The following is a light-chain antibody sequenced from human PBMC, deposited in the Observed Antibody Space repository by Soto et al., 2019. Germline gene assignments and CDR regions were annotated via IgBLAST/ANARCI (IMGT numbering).Light chain of an antibody. CDR2: GNS. Sequence: QSVRTQPPSVSGAPGQRVTISCIGSSSNIGAGYDVHWYQQLPGTAPKLLLYGNSNRPSGVPDRFSGSKSGTSASLAITGLQAEDEADYYCQSYDSSLSVVFGGGTKLTVL. V-gene: IGLV1-40*01. CDR1: SSNIGAGYD. CDR3: QSYDSSLSVV. J-gene: IGLJ2*01.